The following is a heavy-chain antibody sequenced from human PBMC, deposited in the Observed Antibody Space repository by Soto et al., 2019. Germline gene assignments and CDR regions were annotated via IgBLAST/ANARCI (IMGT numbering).Heavy chain of an antibody. CDR3: AKDQGSSGYGPLDY. CDR2: ISYDGSNK. CDR1: GFTFSSYG. D-gene: IGHD3-22*01. J-gene: IGHJ4*02. V-gene: IGHV3-30*18. Sequence: PGGSLRLSCVASGFTFSSYGMHWVRQAPGKGLEWVAVISYDGSNKYYADSVKGRFTISRDNSKNTLYLQMNSLRAEDTAVYYCAKDQGSSGYGPLDYWGQGTLVTVSS.